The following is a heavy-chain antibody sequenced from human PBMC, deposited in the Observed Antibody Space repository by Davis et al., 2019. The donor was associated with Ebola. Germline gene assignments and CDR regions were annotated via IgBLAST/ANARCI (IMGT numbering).Heavy chain of an antibody. V-gene: IGHV3-49*03. D-gene: IGHD5-18*01. J-gene: IGHJ4*02. CDR3: ARGGYSYGY. Sequence: PGGSLRLSCAASGFAFSNYAMSWFRQAPGKGLGWVGVIRTKASGGTTEHAASVKGRFTISRDDSKSIAYLQMNSLKTEDTAVYYCARGGYSYGYWGQGTLVTVSS. CDR2: IRTKASGGTT. CDR1: GFAFSNYA.